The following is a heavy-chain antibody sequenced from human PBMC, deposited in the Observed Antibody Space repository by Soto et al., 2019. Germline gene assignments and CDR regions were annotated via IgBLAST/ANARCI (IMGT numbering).Heavy chain of an antibody. CDR1: GFTFSSYW. CDR3: AEGGNTRYYYGSGSYNY. V-gene: IGHV3-74*01. J-gene: IGHJ4*02. Sequence: EVQLVESGGGLVQPGGSLRLSCAASGFTFSSYWMHWVRQAPGKGLVWVSRINSDGSSTSYADSVKGRFTISRDNAKNTLYLQINSLRDEDTAVYYCAEGGNTRYYYGSGSYNYWGQGTLVTVSS. D-gene: IGHD3-10*01. CDR2: INSDGSST.